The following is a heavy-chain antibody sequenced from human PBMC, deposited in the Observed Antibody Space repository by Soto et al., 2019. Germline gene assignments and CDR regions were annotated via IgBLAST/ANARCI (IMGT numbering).Heavy chain of an antibody. CDR1: EFSFSAYG. D-gene: IGHD4-17*01. V-gene: IGHV3-30*03. Sequence: QVQLVESGGGVVRPGRSLRLSCVASEFSFSAYGMHWVRLAPGKGLQWVAVISYDGNDKYYADSVKGRFTISRDDSKNTLYLQMNSLRREDTAIYYCSRRKPVTTGHYYYYRDVWGKGTTVTVSS. CDR2: ISYDGNDK. CDR3: SRRKPVTTGHYYYYRDV. J-gene: IGHJ6*03.